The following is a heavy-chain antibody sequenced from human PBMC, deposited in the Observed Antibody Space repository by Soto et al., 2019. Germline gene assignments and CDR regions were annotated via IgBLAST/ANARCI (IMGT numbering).Heavy chain of an antibody. D-gene: IGHD2-21*01. CDR1: GYTFTSYD. Sequence: ASVKVSCKASGYTFTSYDINWVRQATGQGLEWMGWMNPNSGNTGYAQKFQGRVTMTRNTSISTAYMELSSLRSEDTAVYYCARAIPPLGQLDYWGQGTLVPVSS. CDR3: ARAIPPLGQLDY. V-gene: IGHV1-8*01. J-gene: IGHJ4*02. CDR2: MNPNSGNT.